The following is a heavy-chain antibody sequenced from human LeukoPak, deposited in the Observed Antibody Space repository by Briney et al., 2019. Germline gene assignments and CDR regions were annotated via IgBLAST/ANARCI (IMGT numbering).Heavy chain of an antibody. CDR2: ISAYNCNT. Sequence: ASVKVSCKASGYTFTTSRINWVRQAPGQGLELMGWISAYNCNTNYAQKFQGRVTMTTDTSTNTAYMDLRSLTSDDTAVYYCASKSVGATHDALDIWGQGTMVIVSS. D-gene: IGHD1-26*01. J-gene: IGHJ3*02. V-gene: IGHV1-18*01. CDR1: GYTFTTSR. CDR3: ASKSVGATHDALDI.